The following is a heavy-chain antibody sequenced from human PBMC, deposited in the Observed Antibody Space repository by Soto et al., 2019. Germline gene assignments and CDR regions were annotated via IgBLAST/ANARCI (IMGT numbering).Heavy chain of an antibody. CDR2: IIPIVDAT. CDR3: AGAPPNDHGDHDALDI. V-gene: IGHV1-69*12. D-gene: IGHD4-17*01. Sequence: QVQLVQSGTEVKKPGSSVKVSCKASGGTFSRHAVSWVRQAPGQGLEWMGAIIPIVDATNDAQKFQDRVTITADESTSAGFMELRSLRSEDTARYFCAGAPPNDHGDHDALDIWGQGTMVIVSS. CDR1: GGTFSRHA. J-gene: IGHJ3*02.